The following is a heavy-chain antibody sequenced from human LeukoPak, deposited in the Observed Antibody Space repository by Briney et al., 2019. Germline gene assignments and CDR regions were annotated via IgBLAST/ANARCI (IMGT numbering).Heavy chain of an antibody. CDR2: INPNSGGT. J-gene: IGHJ4*02. V-gene: IGHV1-2*02. CDR3: ARDPYCSSTSCYNDY. D-gene: IGHD2-2*02. Sequence: ASVKVSCKASGYTFTGYYMHWVRQAPGQGLEWMGWINPNSGGTNYAQKFQGRVTMTRDTSISTAYMELSRLRSDDTAVCYCARDPYCSSTSCYNDYWGQGTLVTVSS. CDR1: GYTFTGYY.